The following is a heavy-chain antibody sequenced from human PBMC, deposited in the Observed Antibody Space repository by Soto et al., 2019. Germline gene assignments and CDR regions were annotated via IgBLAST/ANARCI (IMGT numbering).Heavy chain of an antibody. J-gene: IGHJ6*02. CDR2: SFYSVSS. CDR3: ARALRCCCLDV. CDR1: GASMSSGS. Sequence: SETPSLTCNVSGASMSSGSCTWMRLSPGNGLEWIGYSFYSVSSNLNPSLRSRLSTSIDASKNKFSLMLKSVTAADTACYYCARALRCCCLDVWGQGNTVTVSS. V-gene: IGHV4-59*01. D-gene: IGHD2-15*01.